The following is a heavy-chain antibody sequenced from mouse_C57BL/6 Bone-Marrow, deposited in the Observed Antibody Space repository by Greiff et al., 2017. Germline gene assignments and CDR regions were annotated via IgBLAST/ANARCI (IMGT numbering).Heavy chain of an antibody. CDR3: ARYDYDGYYYAMDY. CDR2: IYPGSGST. Sequence: QVQLQQSGAELVKPGASVKMSCKASGYTFTSYWITWVKQRPGQGLEWIGDIYPGSGSTNYNEKFKSKATLTVDTSSSPAYMQLSSLTSEDSAVYYGARYDYDGYYYAMDYWGQGTSVTVSS. J-gene: IGHJ4*01. V-gene: IGHV1-55*01. D-gene: IGHD2-4*01. CDR1: GYTFTSYW.